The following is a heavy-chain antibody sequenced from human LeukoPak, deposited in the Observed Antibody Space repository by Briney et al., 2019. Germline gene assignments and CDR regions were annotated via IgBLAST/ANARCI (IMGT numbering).Heavy chain of an antibody. CDR1: GFTFSSYA. J-gene: IGHJ4*02. Sequence: GGSLRLSCAASGFTFSSYAMRWVRQAPGKGLEWVSAISGSGGSTYCADSVEGRFTISRDNSKNTLYLQMNSLRAEDTAVYYCAKDWRYDYSNYGGDYWGQGTLVTVSS. CDR2: ISGSGGST. CDR3: AKDWRYDYSNYGGDY. V-gene: IGHV3-23*01. D-gene: IGHD4-11*01.